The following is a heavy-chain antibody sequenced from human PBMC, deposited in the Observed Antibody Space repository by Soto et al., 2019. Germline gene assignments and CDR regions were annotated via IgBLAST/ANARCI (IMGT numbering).Heavy chain of an antibody. Sequence: PSETLSLTCTVSGGSISSGDYYWSWIRQPPGKGLEWIGYIYYSGSTYYNPSLKSRVTISVDTSKNQFSLKLSSVTAADTAVYYCAREGRYYDILTGYSDPYYYYGMDVWGQGTTVTVSS. CDR3: AREGRYYDILTGYSDPYYYYGMDV. J-gene: IGHJ6*02. CDR1: GGSISSGDYY. CDR2: IYYSGST. V-gene: IGHV4-30-4*01. D-gene: IGHD3-9*01.